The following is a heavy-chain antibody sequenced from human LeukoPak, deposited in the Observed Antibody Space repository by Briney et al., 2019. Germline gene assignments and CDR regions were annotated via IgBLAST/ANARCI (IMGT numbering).Heavy chain of an antibody. CDR3: ARNLHYYDSSGYLDY. CDR1: GGTFSSYA. V-gene: IGHV1-69*05. CDR2: IIPIFGTA. J-gene: IGHJ4*02. Sequence: ASVKVSCKASGGTFSSYAISWVRQAPGQGLEWMGRIIPIFGTANYAQKFQGRVTITTDESTSTAYMELSSLRSEDTAVYYCARNLHYYDSSGYLDYWGQGTQVTVSS. D-gene: IGHD3-22*01.